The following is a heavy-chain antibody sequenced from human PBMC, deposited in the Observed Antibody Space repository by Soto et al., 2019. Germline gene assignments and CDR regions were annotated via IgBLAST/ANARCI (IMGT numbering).Heavy chain of an antibody. Sequence: QVQLVESGGGVVQPGRSLRVSCAASGFTFSSYGMHWVRQAPGKGLEWVAVIWYDGTNIHYADSVRGRFTISRDNSKNTLYLQMDSLRVEDTAVYYCARRALLGNGFDRWGQGTLVTVSS. CDR1: GFTFSSYG. D-gene: IGHD3-10*01. J-gene: IGHJ5*02. CDR2: IWYDGTNI. CDR3: ARRALLGNGFDR. V-gene: IGHV3-33*01.